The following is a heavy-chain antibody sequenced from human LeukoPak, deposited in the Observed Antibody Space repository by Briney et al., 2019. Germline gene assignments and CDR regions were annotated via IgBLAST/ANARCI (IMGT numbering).Heavy chain of an antibody. CDR3: ARRWIAAAEYFDY. CDR1: GGTFSSYA. V-gene: IGHV1-69*10. D-gene: IGHD6-13*01. J-gene: IGHJ4*02. CDR2: IIPILGTA. Sequence: ASVKVSCKASGGTFSSYAISWVRQAPGQGLEWMGGIIPILGTANYAQKFQGRVTITADKSTSTAYMELSSLRSEDTAVYYCARRWIAAAEYFDYWGQGTLVTVSS.